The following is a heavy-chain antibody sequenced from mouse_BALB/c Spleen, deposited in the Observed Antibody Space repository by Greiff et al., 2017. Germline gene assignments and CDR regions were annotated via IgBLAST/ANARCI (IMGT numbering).Heavy chain of an antibody. Sequence: EVQVVESGGDLVKPGGSLKLSCAASGFTFSSYGMSWVRQTPDKRLEWVATISSGGSYTYYPDSVKGRFTISRDNAKNTLYLQMSSLKSEDTAMYYCARQLGLRPYYAMDYWGQGTSVTVSS. CDR1: GFTFSSYG. D-gene: IGHD3-1*01. J-gene: IGHJ4*01. CDR3: ARQLGLRPYYAMDY. CDR2: ISSGGSYT. V-gene: IGHV5-6*01.